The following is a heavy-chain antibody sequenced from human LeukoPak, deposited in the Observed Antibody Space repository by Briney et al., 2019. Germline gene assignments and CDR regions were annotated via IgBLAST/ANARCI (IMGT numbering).Heavy chain of an antibody. Sequence: ASVKVSCKTSGYTFTSYGISWVRQAPGQGLEWMGWISAYNGNTNYAQKLQGRVTMTTDTSTSTAYMELRSLRSDDTAVYYCAAGTYDFWSGYSFDYWGQGTLVTVSS. V-gene: IGHV1-18*01. CDR3: AAGTYDFWSGYSFDY. D-gene: IGHD3-3*01. CDR2: ISAYNGNT. CDR1: GYTFTSYG. J-gene: IGHJ4*02.